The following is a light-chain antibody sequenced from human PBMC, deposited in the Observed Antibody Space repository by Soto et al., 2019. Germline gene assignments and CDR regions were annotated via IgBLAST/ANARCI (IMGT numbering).Light chain of an antibody. V-gene: IGKV1-5*01. CDR1: QSISSW. CDR3: QQLNTYTMYT. CDR2: DVS. Sequence: DIQMTQSPSTLSASVGDRVTITCRASQSISSWLAWYQQKPGKAPKLLIYDVSSLESGDPLRFSGSGAGTEFTLTISSLQPNEFATYDFQQLNTYTMYTFGQGTKLEIK. J-gene: IGKJ2*01.